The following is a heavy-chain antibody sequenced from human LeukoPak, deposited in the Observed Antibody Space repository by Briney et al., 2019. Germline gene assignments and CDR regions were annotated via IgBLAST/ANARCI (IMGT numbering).Heavy chain of an antibody. CDR1: GYTFTGYY. D-gene: IGHD3-10*01. V-gene: IGHV1-2*02. CDR3: ARDGSGSYYIYNRFDP. J-gene: IGHJ5*02. Sequence: ASVKVSCKASGYTFTGYYMHWVRQAPGQGLEWMGWINPNSGGTNYAQKFQGRVTMTRDTSISTAYMELSRLRSDDTAVYYCARDGSGSYYIYNRFDPWGQGTLVTVSS. CDR2: INPNSGGT.